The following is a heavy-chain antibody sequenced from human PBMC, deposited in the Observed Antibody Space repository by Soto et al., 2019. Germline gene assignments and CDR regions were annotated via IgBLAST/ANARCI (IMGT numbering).Heavy chain of an antibody. D-gene: IGHD6-19*01. J-gene: IGHJ4*02. Sequence: VQLVESGGGVVQPGRSLRLSCAASGFTFSDYAMHWVRQAPGKGLEWVAVVSHDGRNTHYADSVKGRFTISRDSSKTTVSLEMTSLGAEDTAVYYCAKGGGQWLVTSDFNYGGQGALVTVSS. CDR2: VSHDGRNT. CDR3: AKGGGQWLVTSDFNY. V-gene: IGHV3-30*18. CDR1: GFTFSDYA.